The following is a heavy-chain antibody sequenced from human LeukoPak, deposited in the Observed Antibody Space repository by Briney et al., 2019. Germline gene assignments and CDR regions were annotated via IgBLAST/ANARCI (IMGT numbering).Heavy chain of an antibody. CDR2: MYQSGNT. V-gene: IGHV4-38-2*01. Sequence: SETLSLTCAVSGYFISSGYYWGWIRQPPGKGLEWIASMYQSGNTYYNPSLKTRVTISLDTSKNQFSLKLTSVTAADTAVYYCARAGYDTSGFWYFDLWGRGTLVTVSS. J-gene: IGHJ2*01. D-gene: IGHD3-22*01. CDR3: ARAGYDTSGFWYFDL. CDR1: GYFISSGYY.